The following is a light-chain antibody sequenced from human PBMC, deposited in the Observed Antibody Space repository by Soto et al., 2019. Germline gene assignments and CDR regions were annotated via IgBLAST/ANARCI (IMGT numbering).Light chain of an antibody. CDR2: DVS. CDR3: QQYNSYSSWT. Sequence: DIQMTQSPSTLSASIGDRVTITCQASQSIGKYLGWYQHKPGKAPNLLIFDVSHLESRVPSRFSGSGSGTDFTLTISRLQADDFATYYCQQYNSYSSWTFGQGTKVDIK. V-gene: IGKV1-5*01. J-gene: IGKJ1*01. CDR1: QSIGKY.